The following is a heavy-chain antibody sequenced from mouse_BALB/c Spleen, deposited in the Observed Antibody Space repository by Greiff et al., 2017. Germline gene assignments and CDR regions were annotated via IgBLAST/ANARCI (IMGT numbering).Heavy chain of an antibody. CDR1: GYTFSSYW. D-gene: IGHD1-1*01. CDR3: ARCTTVVATVDY. V-gene: IGHV1-9*01. Sequence: QVQLKESGAELMKPGASVKISCKATGYTFSSYWIAWVKQRPGHGLEWIGEILPGSGSTNYNEKFKGKATFTADTSSNTAYMQLSSLTSEDTAVYYCARCTTVVATVDYWGQGTTLTVSS. J-gene: IGHJ2*01. CDR2: ILPGSGST.